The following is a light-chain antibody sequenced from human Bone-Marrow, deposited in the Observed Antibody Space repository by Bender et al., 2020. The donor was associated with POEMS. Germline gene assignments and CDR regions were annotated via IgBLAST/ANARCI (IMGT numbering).Light chain of an antibody. V-gene: IGLV2-23*02. J-gene: IGLJ3*02. CDR2: EVT. CDR3: CSYAGGPWV. Sequence: SALTQPASVSGSPGQSITISCTGTSSDVGSYNVVSWYQQHPGKAPEVIIYEVTRRPSGVSNRFSGSKSGNTASLTISGLQAEDEADYYCCSYAGGPWVFGGGTKLTVL. CDR1: SSDVGSYNV.